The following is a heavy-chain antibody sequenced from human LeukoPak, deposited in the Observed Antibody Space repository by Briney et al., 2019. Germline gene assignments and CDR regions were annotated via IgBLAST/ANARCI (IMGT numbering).Heavy chain of an antibody. CDR2: ISWNSGSI. CDR1: GFTFDDYA. J-gene: IGHJ4*02. V-gene: IGHV3-9*01. Sequence: PGRSLRLSCAASGFTFDDYAMHWVRQAPGKGLEWVSGISWNSGSIGYADSVKGRFTISRDNAKNSLYLQMNSLRAEDTAVYYCARVDDSSGYYSLGIDYWGQGTLVTVSS. D-gene: IGHD3-22*01. CDR3: ARVDDSSGYYSLGIDY.